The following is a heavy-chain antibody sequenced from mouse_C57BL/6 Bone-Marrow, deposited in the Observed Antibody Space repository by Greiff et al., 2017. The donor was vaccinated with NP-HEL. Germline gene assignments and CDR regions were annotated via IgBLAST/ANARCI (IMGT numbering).Heavy chain of an antibody. V-gene: IGHV3-6*01. J-gene: IGHJ4*01. Sequence: VQLKESGPGLVKPSQSLSLTCSVTGYSITSGYYWNWIRQFPGNKLEWMGYISYDGSNNYNPSLKNRISITRDTSKNQFFLKLNSVTTEDTATYYCARGNYYYGSNYYAMDYWGQGTSVTVSS. CDR1: GYSITSGYY. CDR3: ARGNYYYGSNYYAMDY. CDR2: ISYDGSN. D-gene: IGHD1-1*01.